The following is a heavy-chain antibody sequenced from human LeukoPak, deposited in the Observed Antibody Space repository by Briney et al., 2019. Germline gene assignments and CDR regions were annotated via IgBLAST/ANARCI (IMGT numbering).Heavy chain of an antibody. V-gene: IGHV1-18*04. CDR2: ISAYNGNT. Sequence: GASVKVSCKASGYTFTDYYMHWVRQAPGQGLEWMGWISAYNGNTNYAQKLQGRVTMTTDTSTSTAYMELRSLRSDDTAVYYCARDPVGATDYWGQGTLVTVSS. CDR1: GYTFTDYY. CDR3: ARDPVGATDY. J-gene: IGHJ4*02. D-gene: IGHD1-26*01.